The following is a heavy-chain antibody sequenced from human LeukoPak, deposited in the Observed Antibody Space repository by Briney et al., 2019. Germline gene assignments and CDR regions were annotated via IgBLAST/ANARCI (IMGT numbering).Heavy chain of an antibody. CDR3: ARDRKGYGSGSPMGY. D-gene: IGHD3-10*01. V-gene: IGHV4-38-2*02. CDR2: IYHSGST. Sequence: PSETLSLTCTVSGYSISSGYYWGWIRQPPGKGLEWIGSIYHSGSTYYNPSLKSRVTISVDTSKNQFSLKLSSVTAADTAVYYCARDRKGYGSGSPMGYWGQGTLVTVSS. CDR1: GYSISSGYY. J-gene: IGHJ4*02.